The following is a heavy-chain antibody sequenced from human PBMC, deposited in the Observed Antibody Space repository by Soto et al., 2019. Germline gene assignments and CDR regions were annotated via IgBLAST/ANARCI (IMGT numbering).Heavy chain of an antibody. J-gene: IGHJ6*03. CDR3: ARVSEMGTVTKGYYYYMDV. V-gene: IGHV1-69*02. D-gene: IGHD4-17*01. CDR1: GATFSNHT. CDR2: IIPLLGVA. Sequence: QVQLVQSGAEVKKPGSSVKVSCKASGATFSNHTISWVRRAPGQGLEWMGRIIPLLGVANYALKFQGRVTITADKSTYTAYMELSSLRSEDTAVYYCARVSEMGTVTKGYYYYMDVWGKGTTVTVSS.